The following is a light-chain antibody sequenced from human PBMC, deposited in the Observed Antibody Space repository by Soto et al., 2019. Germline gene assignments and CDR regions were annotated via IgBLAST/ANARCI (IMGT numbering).Light chain of an antibody. CDR1: SSNIGGNT. V-gene: IGLV1-44*01. Sequence: QSVLTQTPSVSGTPGQRVTISCSGSSSNIGGNTVNWYQHLPGTAPKVLIYTDDQRPSGDPDRFSGSKSGTSASLAISGLQSEDEADYYCVTWDKSRNSRVFGTGTKVTVL. J-gene: IGLJ1*01. CDR3: VTWDKSRNSRV. CDR2: TDD.